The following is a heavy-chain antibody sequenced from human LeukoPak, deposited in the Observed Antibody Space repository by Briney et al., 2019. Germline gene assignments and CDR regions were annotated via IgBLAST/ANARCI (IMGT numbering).Heavy chain of an antibody. D-gene: IGHD6-13*01. J-gene: IGHJ6*02. CDR1: GFIFSSYE. Sequence: PGGSLRLSCAGSGFIFSSYEMSWVRQAPGKGLEWVAVIWYDGSNKYYADSVKGRFTISRDNSKNTLYLQMNSLRAEDTAVYYCARALAAAGTGYYYYYGMDVWGQRTTVTVSS. V-gene: IGHV3-33*08. CDR3: ARALAAAGTGYYYYYGMDV. CDR2: IWYDGSNK.